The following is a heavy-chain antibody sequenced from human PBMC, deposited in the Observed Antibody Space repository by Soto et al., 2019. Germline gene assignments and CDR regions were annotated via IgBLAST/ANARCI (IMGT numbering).Heavy chain of an antibody. D-gene: IGHD1-26*01. CDR2: ISAYNGNT. V-gene: IGHV1-18*01. Sequence: QVQLVQSGAEVKKPGASVKVSCKASGYTFTSYGISWVRQAPGQGLEWMGWISAYNGNTNDAQKLQVRVTMTTDTSTSTAYMELRSLRSDDTAVYYCARDVEWELLHSWFDPWGQGTLVTVSS. CDR3: ARDVEWELLHSWFDP. CDR1: GYTFTSYG. J-gene: IGHJ5*02.